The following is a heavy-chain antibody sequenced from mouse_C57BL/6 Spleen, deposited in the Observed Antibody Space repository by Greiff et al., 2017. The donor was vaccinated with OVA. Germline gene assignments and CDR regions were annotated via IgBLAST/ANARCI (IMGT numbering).Heavy chain of an antibody. CDR3: ARSRGATFDY. CDR2: IHPNSGST. Sequence: VQLQQPGAELVKPGASVKLSCKASGYTFTSYWMHWVKQRPGQGLEWIGMIHPNSGSTNYNEKFKSKATLTVDKSSSTAYMRLSSLTSEDSAGYYCARSRGATFDYWGQGTTLTVSS. D-gene: IGHD3-1*01. CDR1: GYTFTSYW. J-gene: IGHJ2*01. V-gene: IGHV1-64*01.